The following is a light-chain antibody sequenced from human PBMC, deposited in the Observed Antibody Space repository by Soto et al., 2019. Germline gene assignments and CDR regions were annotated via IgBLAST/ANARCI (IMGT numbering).Light chain of an antibody. J-gene: IGKJ1*01. Sequence: EIALTQSPGTLSLSPGERATLSCRASQSVASNYLAWYQQKPGQAPRLLIYGASSRATGVPDRFSGSGSGTDFTLTIRRLEPEDFAVYYCQQYGSSPWTFGQGTKVDI. CDR1: QSVASNY. V-gene: IGKV3-20*01. CDR2: GAS. CDR3: QQYGSSPWT.